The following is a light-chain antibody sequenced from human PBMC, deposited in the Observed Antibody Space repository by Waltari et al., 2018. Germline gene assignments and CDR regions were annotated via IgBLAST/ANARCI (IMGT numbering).Light chain of an antibody. CDR2: DVS. CDR3: CSYAGSYPVV. J-gene: IGLJ2*01. CDR1: SSDVGGYNY. Sequence: QSALTQPRSVSGSPGQSVTISCTGTSSDVGGYNYVSWYQQHPGKAPKLVIFDVSKRPSVVPDRFSGSKSGNTASLTISGLQAEDEADYYCCSYAGSYPVVFGGGTKLTVL. V-gene: IGLV2-11*01.